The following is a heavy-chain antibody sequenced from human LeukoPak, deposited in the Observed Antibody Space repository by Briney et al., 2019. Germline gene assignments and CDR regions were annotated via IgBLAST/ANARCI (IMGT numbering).Heavy chain of an antibody. CDR2: IIPIFGTA. CDR3: ARESGMATSDYYYYYMDV. CDR1: GGTFSSYA. Sequence: ASVKVSCKASGGTFSSYAISWVRQAPGQGLEWMGGIIPIFGTANYAQKFQGRVTITTDESTSTAYMELSSLRSEDTAVYYCARESGMATSDYYYYYMDVWGKGTTVTVSS. V-gene: IGHV1-69*05. D-gene: IGHD5-24*01. J-gene: IGHJ6*03.